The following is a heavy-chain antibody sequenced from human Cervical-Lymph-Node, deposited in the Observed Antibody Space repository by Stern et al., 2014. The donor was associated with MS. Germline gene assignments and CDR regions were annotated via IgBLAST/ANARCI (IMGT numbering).Heavy chain of an antibody. D-gene: IGHD1-7*01. V-gene: IGHV1-46*02. CDR2: IKPSAGST. CDR3: FQGRVNMTRDTSTSTVYMELNSLRSDDTDTYYCARDAHGDTFDY. Sequence: QVQLVQSGAEVKKPWASVKVSCEASGYTFNRYDMHWGRQAPGQGLEWMGMIKPSAGSTTNAQTFQGRVTMTRDTPPSAAYMGLISPSAGSTNSAQKFQGRVNMTRDTSTSTVYMELNSLRSDDTDTYYCARDAHGDTFDYWGQGTLVTVSS. CDR1: GYTFNRYD. J-gene: IGHJ4*02.